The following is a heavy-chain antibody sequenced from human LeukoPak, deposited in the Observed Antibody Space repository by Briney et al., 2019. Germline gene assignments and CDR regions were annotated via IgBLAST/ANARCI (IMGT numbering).Heavy chain of an antibody. Sequence: SETLSLTCAVYGGSFSGYYWSWIRQPPGKGLEWIGEINHSGSTNYSPSLKSRVTISLDTSKNQLSLKLKYVTAADTAVYYCARLDYYDYYMDVWGKGTTVTVSS. CDR1: GGSFSGYY. V-gene: IGHV4-34*01. CDR3: ARLDYYDYYMDV. J-gene: IGHJ6*03. CDR2: INHSGST.